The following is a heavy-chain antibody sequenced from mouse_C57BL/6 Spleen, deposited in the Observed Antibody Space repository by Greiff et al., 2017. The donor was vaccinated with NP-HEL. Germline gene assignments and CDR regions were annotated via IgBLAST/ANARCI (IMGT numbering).Heavy chain of an antibody. J-gene: IGHJ4*01. Sequence: VQRVESGAELVRPGASVKLSCKASGYTFTDYYINWVKQRPGQGLEWIARIYPGSGNTYYNEKFKGKATLTAEKSSSTAYMQLSSLTSEDSAVYFCARSTMVTGAMDYWGQGTSVTVSS. V-gene: IGHV1-76*01. D-gene: IGHD2-2*01. CDR2: IYPGSGNT. CDR1: GYTFTDYY. CDR3: ARSTMVTGAMDY.